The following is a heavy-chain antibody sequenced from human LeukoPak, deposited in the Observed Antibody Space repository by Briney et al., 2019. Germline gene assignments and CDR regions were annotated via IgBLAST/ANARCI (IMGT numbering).Heavy chain of an antibody. CDR2: IYYSGST. Sequence: TPSETLSLTCSVSGGSISSYYGSWIRQSPGKGLEWIGYIYYSGSTNYNPSLKSRVTISVDTSKNQFSLKLSSVTAADTAVYYCARAGEGSSSWYVYFDYWGQGTLVTVSS. D-gene: IGHD6-13*01. CDR3: ARAGEGSSSWYVYFDY. V-gene: IGHV4-59*01. CDR1: GGSISSYY. J-gene: IGHJ4*02.